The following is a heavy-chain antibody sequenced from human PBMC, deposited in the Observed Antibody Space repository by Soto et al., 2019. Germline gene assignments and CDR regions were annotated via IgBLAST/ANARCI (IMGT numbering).Heavy chain of an antibody. Sequence: SETLSLTCAVYGGSFSGYYWSWIRQPPGKGLEWIGEINHSGSTNYNPSLKSRVTISVDTSKNQFSLKLSSVTAADTAVYYCARDNYLGPNNNWFDPWGQGTLVTVSS. D-gene: IGHD7-27*01. CDR3: ARDNYLGPNNNWFDP. J-gene: IGHJ5*02. CDR1: GGSFSGYY. CDR2: INHSGST. V-gene: IGHV4-34*01.